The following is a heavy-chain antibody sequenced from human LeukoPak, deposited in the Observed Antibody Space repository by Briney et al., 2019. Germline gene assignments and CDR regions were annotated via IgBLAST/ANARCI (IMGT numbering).Heavy chain of an antibody. V-gene: IGHV1-69*13. D-gene: IGHD3-10*01. CDR3: ARVTPPGYYGSGTQENAFDI. Sequence: SVKVSCKASGYTFTNYYMHWVRQAPGQGLEWMGGIIPIFGTANYAQKFQGRVTITADESTSTAYMELSSLRSEDTAVYYCARVTPPGYYGSGTQENAFDIWGQGTMVTVSS. CDR1: GYTFTNYY. J-gene: IGHJ3*02. CDR2: IIPIFGTA.